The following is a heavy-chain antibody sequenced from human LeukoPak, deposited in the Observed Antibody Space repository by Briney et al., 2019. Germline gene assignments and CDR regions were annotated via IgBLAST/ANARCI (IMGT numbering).Heavy chain of an antibody. J-gene: IGHJ5*02. V-gene: IGHV3-7*01. D-gene: IGHD6-13*01. CDR1: GFTFSSYW. CDR2: IKQDGSEK. CDR3: ARGGQYSSSWYNWFDP. Sequence: PGGSLRLSCAASGFTFSSYWMSWVRQAPGKGLEWVANIKQDGSEKYYVDSVKGRFTISRDNAKNSLYLQMNSLRAEDTAVYYCARGGQYSSSWYNWFDPWGQGNLVTVSS.